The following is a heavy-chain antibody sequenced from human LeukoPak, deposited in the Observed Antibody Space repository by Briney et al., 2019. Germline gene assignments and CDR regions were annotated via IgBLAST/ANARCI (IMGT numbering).Heavy chain of an antibody. CDR2: INHSGST. J-gene: IGHJ4*02. V-gene: IGHV4-34*01. D-gene: IGHD3-16*02. CDR3: ARLYDYVWGSYRHVFDY. CDR1: GGSFSGYY. Sequence: SETLSLTCAVYGGSFSGYYWSWIRQPPGKGLEWIGEINHSGSTNYNPSLKSRVTISVDTSKNQFSLKLSSVTAADTAVYYCARLYDYVWGSYRHVFDYWGQGTLVTVSS.